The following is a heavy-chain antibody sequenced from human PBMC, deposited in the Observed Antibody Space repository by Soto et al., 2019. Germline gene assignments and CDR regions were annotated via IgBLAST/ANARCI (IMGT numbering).Heavy chain of an antibody. V-gene: IGHV3-74*01. CDR1: GFTFTTYR. Sequence: EVQLVESGGGLVQPGGSLRLACAASGFTFTTYRMHWVRQAPGKGLLWVSRINSDGSTTTYADSVKGRFTISRDNAKNTLHLQMNSLRGEDTAVYYCAREGGYCSSTTCYKYFDSWGQGTLVTVSS. CDR2: INSDGSTT. CDR3: AREGGYCSSTTCYKYFDS. J-gene: IGHJ4*02. D-gene: IGHD2-2*02.